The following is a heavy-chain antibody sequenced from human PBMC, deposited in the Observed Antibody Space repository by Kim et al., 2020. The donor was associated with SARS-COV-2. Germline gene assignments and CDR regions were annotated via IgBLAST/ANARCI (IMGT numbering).Heavy chain of an antibody. Sequence: VKGRFTISRDNSKDTMYLQMNSLRAEDTAVFYCAKEQDYYDSSGYYNFDYWGQGTLVTVSS. CDR3: AKEQDYYDSSGYYNFDY. J-gene: IGHJ4*02. D-gene: IGHD3-22*01. V-gene: IGHV3-23*01.